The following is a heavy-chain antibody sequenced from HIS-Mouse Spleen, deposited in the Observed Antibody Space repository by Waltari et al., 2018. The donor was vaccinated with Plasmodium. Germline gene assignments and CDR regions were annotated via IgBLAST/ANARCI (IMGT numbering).Heavy chain of an antibody. V-gene: IGHV3-66*01. Sequence: EVQLVESGGGLVQPGGSLRLSCAASGFTVSSNYMSWVRQAPGKGLEWVAVIYSGGSTYYADSVNGRFTISRDNSKNTLYLQMTSLRAEDTAVDYCARLGIPYVDTAMAVGYWGQGTLVTVSS. CDR1: GFTVSSNY. J-gene: IGHJ4*02. D-gene: IGHD5-18*01. CDR3: ARLGIPYVDTAMAVGY. CDR2: IYSGGST.